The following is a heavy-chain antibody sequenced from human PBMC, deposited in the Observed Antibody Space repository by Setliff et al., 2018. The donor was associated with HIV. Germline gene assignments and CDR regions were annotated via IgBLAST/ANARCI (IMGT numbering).Heavy chain of an antibody. CDR2: MSFSGST. CDR1: GASMGRHY. V-gene: IGHV4-59*11. J-gene: IGHJ4*02. CDR3: ARESGIVGAQGFDY. D-gene: IGHD1-26*01. Sequence: KSSETLSLTCTVSGASMGRHYRSWIRQPPGKGLEWLGYMSFSGSTIYNPSLKSRVTITINTSKRQCSLNLSSVTAADSAMYYCARESGIVGAQGFDYWSQGTLVTVSS.